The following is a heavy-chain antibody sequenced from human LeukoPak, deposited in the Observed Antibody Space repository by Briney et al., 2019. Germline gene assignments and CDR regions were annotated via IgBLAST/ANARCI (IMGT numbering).Heavy chain of an antibody. CDR3: ARDGDYYDSSGYRVGFQH. Sequence: ASVKVSCKASGYTFTSYGISWVRQAPGQGLEWMGWISAYNGNTNYAQKLQGRVTMTTDTSTSTAYMELRSLRPDDTAVYYCARDGDYYDSSGYRVGFQHWGQGTLVTVSS. V-gene: IGHV1-18*01. CDR1: GYTFTSYG. D-gene: IGHD3-22*01. CDR2: ISAYNGNT. J-gene: IGHJ1*01.